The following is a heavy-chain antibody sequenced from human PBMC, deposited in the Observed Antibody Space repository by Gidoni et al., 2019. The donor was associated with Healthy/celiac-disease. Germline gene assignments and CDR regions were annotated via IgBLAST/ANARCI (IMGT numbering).Heavy chain of an antibody. D-gene: IGHD2-15*01. Sequence: EVQLVESGGVVVQPGGSLRLSCAASGFTFADYTMHWVRHAPGKGLEWVSLIRWDGGSTYYADSVKGRFTISRDNSKNSLYLQMNSLRTEDTALYYCAKEEVWGYCSGGSCSPYGYFDLWGRGTLVTVSS. CDR2: IRWDGGST. CDR3: AKEEVWGYCSGGSCSPYGYFDL. CDR1: GFTFADYT. J-gene: IGHJ2*01. V-gene: IGHV3-43*01.